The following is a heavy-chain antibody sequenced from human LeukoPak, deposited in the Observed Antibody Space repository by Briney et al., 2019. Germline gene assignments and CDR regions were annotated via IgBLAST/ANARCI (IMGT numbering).Heavy chain of an antibody. CDR1: GFTFSSYG. CDR2: ISYDGSNK. Sequence: GRSLRLSCAASGFTFSSYGMHWVRQAPGKGLEWVAVISYDGSNKYYADSVKGRFTISRDNSKNTLYLQMNSLRAEDTAVYYCAKDGYGSGSYYDYWDQGPVVIVTS. CDR3: AKDGYGSGSYYDY. J-gene: IGHJ4*02. D-gene: IGHD3-10*01. V-gene: IGHV3-30*18.